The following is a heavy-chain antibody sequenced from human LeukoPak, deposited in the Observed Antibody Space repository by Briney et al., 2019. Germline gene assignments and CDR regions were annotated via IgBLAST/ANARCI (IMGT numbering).Heavy chain of an antibody. D-gene: IGHD1-7*01. Sequence: PSETLSLTCTVSGDSISSHYWSWIRQPPGKTLEWIGNIHHSGSPNYNPSLKSRVTISIDTSENQFSLKLASVTPADTAVYYCAREGTRWADENWFDPWGQGSLVIVSS. V-gene: IGHV4-59*11. CDR2: IHHSGSP. CDR1: GDSISSHY. J-gene: IGHJ5*02. CDR3: AREGTRWADENWFDP.